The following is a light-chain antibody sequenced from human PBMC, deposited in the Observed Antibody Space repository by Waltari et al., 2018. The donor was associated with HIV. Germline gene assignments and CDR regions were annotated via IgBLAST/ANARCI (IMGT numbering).Light chain of an antibody. V-gene: IGKV1-NL1*01. CDR3: QHYYTTPLT. Sequence: DIQMTQSPSSLSASVADRVTITCRASLDIANSLAWYQHKPGKAPNVLLFAASSFQSGVPSRFSGSGSGADYTLTSSNLAPEDFASYYCQHYYTTPLTFGQGTRLEIK. CDR1: LDIANS. CDR2: AAS. J-gene: IGKJ5*01.